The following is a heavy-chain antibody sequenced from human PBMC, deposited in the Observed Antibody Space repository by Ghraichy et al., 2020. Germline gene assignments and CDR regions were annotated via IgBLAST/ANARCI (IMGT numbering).Heavy chain of an antibody. CDR2: IYYSGST. D-gene: IGHD4-17*01. CDR3: ARVYGDTNYFDY. J-gene: IGHJ4*02. V-gene: IGHV4-30-2*01. CDR1: GGSITSGGYS. Sequence: SLNISCAVSGGSITSGGYSWSWIRQPPGKDLEWIGYIYYSGSTYYNPSLKSRVTISLDTSKKQFPLKLDSVTAADTAVYYCARVYGDTNYFDYWGQGTLVIVSS.